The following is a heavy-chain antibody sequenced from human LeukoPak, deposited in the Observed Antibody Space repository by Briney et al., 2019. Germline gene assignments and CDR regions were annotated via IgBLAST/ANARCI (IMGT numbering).Heavy chain of an antibody. CDR2: IKQDGSEK. V-gene: IGHV3-7*01. CDR1: GFTFSSYW. CDR3: ARRVGCSSTSCPRGLFDY. J-gene: IGHJ4*02. D-gene: IGHD2-2*01. Sequence: PGGSLRLSCAASGFTFSSYWMSWVRQAPGKGLEWVANIKQDGSEKYYVDSVKGRFTISRDNAMNSLYLQMNSLRAEDTAVYYCARRVGCSSTSCPRGLFDYWGQGTLVTVSS.